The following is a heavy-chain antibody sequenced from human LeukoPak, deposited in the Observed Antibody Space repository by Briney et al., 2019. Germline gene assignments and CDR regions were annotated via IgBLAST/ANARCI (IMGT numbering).Heavy chain of an antibody. Sequence: PGGSLRLSCAASGFTFSSYTMRWVRQAPGKGLEWVSAISGSGGSTYYTDSVKGRFTISRDNSKNTLYLQMNSLRAEDTAVYYCAKDGPRDRDQIAAAAGVICYFDYWGQGTLVTVSS. CDR1: GFTFSSYT. D-gene: IGHD6-13*01. CDR3: AKDGPRDRDQIAAAAGVICYFDY. CDR2: ISGSGGST. J-gene: IGHJ4*02. V-gene: IGHV3-23*01.